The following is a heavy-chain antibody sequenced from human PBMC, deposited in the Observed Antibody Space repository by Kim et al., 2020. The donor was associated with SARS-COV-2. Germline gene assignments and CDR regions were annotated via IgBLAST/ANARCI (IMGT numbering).Heavy chain of an antibody. CDR3: AKGSPNFDYYGSGSPSMDV. V-gene: IGHV3-43*01. J-gene: IGHJ6*02. D-gene: IGHD3-10*01. CDR2: ISWDGGST. Sequence: GGSLRLSCAASGFTFDDYTMHWVRQAPGKGLEWVSLISWDGGSTYYADSVKGRFTISRDNSKNSLYLQMNSLRTEDTALYYCAKGSPNFDYYGSGSPSMDVWGQGTTVTVSS. CDR1: GFTFDDYT.